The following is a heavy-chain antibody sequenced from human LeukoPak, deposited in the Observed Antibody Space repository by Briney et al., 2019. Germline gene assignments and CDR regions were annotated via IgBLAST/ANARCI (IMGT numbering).Heavy chain of an antibody. D-gene: IGHD6-13*01. CDR1: GFPFSTYL. Sequence: GGSLRLSCAASGFPFSTYLMTWVRQAPGKGLEWVANIKQDGTEKYYVNSVKGRFSISRDNAKNSLYLQMNSLRAEDTAAYYCASERPSSSWYDYWGQGTLVTVSS. CDR3: ASERPSSSWYDY. J-gene: IGHJ4*02. CDR2: IKQDGTEK. V-gene: IGHV3-7*01.